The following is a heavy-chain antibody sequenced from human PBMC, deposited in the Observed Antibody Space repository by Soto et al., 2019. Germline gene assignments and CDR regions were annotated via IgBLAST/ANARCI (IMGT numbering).Heavy chain of an antibody. CDR3: ARDNNMLTGVKAGDSYYYGMDV. D-gene: IGHD3-9*01. CDR2: IYYSGST. V-gene: IGHV4-31*03. J-gene: IGHJ6*02. Sequence: QVQLQESGPGLVKPSQTLSLTCTVSGGSISSGGYYWSWIRQHPGKGLEWIGYIYYSGSTYYNPSLKSRVTISVDTSKNQFSLKLSSVTAADTAVYYCARDNNMLTGVKAGDSYYYGMDVWGQGTTVTVSS. CDR1: GGSISSGGYY.